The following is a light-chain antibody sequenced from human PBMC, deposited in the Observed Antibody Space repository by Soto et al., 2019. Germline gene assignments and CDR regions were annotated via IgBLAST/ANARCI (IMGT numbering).Light chain of an antibody. V-gene: IGKV3-20*01. CDR2: GAS. CDR3: QHYGTSPLT. J-gene: IGKJ4*01. CDR1: QSVSSSS. Sequence: EIVLTQSPGTLSLSPGEGATLSCRASQSVSSSSLAWYQQIPGQAPRLLIFGASSRATGIPDRFSGSGSGTDFTLTISRLEPEDFAVYYCQHYGTSPLTFGGGTKVEMK.